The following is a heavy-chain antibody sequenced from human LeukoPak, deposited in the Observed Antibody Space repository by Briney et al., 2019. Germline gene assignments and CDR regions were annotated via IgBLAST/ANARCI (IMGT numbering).Heavy chain of an antibody. Sequence: GRSLGLSCAASGFTFSSYAMHWVRQAPGKGLEWVAVISYDGSNKYYADSVKGRFTISRDNSKNTLYLQMNSLRAEDTAVYYCARDRAYDPRTRRGYGMDVWGKGTTVTVSS. CDR2: ISYDGSNK. V-gene: IGHV3-30*04. CDR3: ARDRAYDPRTRRGYGMDV. J-gene: IGHJ6*04. CDR1: GFTFSSYA. D-gene: IGHD3-3*01.